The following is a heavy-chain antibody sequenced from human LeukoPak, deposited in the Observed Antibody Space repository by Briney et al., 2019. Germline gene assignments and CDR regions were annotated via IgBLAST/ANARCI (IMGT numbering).Heavy chain of an antibody. Sequence: SETLSLTCTVSGGSISSYYWSWIRQPAGKGLEWIGRIYTSGSTNYNPSLKSRVTMSVDTSKNQFSLKLSSVTAADTAVYYCARDRTQGYSYGYDAFDIWGQGTMVTVSS. CDR1: GGSISSYY. D-gene: IGHD5-18*01. V-gene: IGHV4-4*07. J-gene: IGHJ3*02. CDR2: IYTSGST. CDR3: ARDRTQGYSYGYDAFDI.